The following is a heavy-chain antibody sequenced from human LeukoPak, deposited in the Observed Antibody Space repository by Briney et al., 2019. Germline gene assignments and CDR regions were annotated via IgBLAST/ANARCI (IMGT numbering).Heavy chain of an antibody. V-gene: IGHV3-21*01. Sequence: PGGSLRLSCAASGFTFSSYSMNWFRQAPGKRLEWVSSISSSSSYIYYADSVKGRFTISRDNAKNSLYLQMNSLRAEDTAVYYCARAQYSSSSGFDYWGQGTLVTVSS. CDR2: ISSSSSYI. CDR1: GFTFSSYS. CDR3: ARAQYSSSSGFDY. D-gene: IGHD6-6*01. J-gene: IGHJ4*02.